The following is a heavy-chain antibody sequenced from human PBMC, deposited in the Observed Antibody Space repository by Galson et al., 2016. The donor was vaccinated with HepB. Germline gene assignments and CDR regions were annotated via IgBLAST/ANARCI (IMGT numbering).Heavy chain of an antibody. CDR2: ISTYNGNT. D-gene: IGHD1-26*01. V-gene: IGHV1-18*01. J-gene: IGHJ6*02. CDR1: GYTFSSYG. Sequence: SVKVSCKASGYTFSSYGINWVRQAPGQGLEWMGWISTYNGNTNYAQNLQGRVTMTTDTSTSTAYMELGSLRSDDTAVYYCAREQEVGYGMDVWGQGTTVTVSS. CDR3: AREQEVGYGMDV.